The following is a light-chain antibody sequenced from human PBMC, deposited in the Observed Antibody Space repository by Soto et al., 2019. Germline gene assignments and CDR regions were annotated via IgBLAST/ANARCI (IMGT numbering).Light chain of an antibody. CDR2: DVS. V-gene: IGKV1-5*01. CDR3: QQYESYSGT. J-gene: IGKJ1*01. CDR1: QSVSGW. Sequence: DIQMTQSPSALSASVGDRVTITCRASQSVSGWLVWYQQKPGKAPKLLIYDVSSLERGVPSRFSGSGSGTEFTLTISGLHPDDFATYYCQQYESYSGTFGPGTRVDLK.